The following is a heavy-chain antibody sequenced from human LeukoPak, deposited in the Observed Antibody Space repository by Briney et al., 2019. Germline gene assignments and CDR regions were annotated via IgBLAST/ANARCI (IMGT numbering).Heavy chain of an antibody. CDR2: IKSKTDGGTT. CDR3: TTDQIDNRYPTDY. Sequence: GGSLRLSCAASGFTFSNAWMSWVRQAPGKGLGWVGRIKSKTDGGTTDYAAPVKGRFTISRDDSKNTLYLQMNSLKTEDTAVYYCTTDQIDNRYPTDYWGQGTLVIVSS. CDR1: GFTFSNAW. V-gene: IGHV3-15*01. J-gene: IGHJ4*02. D-gene: IGHD1-1*01.